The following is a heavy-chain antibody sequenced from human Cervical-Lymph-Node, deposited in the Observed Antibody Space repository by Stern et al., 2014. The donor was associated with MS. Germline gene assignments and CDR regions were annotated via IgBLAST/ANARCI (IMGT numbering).Heavy chain of an antibody. CDR3: ARDAPVPVDQTACYDY. D-gene: IGHD2-21*01. CDR1: TYTFTAYH. CDR2: IACSSGGT. Sequence: VQLVQSGAEVKQPGTSVKVSCKASTYTFTAYHLHWVRQAPGQGLEWMGWIACSSGGTKYGQKFQGRVTLTRDTSISTAYMELNGLTSDDTAVYYCARDAPVPVDQTACYDYWGQGTLVTVSS. J-gene: IGHJ4*02. V-gene: IGHV1-2*02.